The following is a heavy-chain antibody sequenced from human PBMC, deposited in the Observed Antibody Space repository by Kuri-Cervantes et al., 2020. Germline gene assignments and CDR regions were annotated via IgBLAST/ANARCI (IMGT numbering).Heavy chain of an antibody. CDR2: IYYSGST. J-gene: IGHJ5*02. CDR1: GGSISSYY. Sequence: GSLRLSCTVSGGSISSYYWSWIRQPPGKGLEWIGYIYYSGSTNYNPSLKSRVTISVDTSKNQFSLKLSSVTATDTAVYYCARDRGYYGFFDPWGQGTLVTDSS. D-gene: IGHD3-10*01. V-gene: IGHV4-59*12. CDR3: ARDRGYYGFFDP.